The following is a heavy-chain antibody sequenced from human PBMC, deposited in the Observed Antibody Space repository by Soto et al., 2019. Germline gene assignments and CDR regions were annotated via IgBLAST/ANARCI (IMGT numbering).Heavy chain of an antibody. CDR2: IHYSGIT. J-gene: IGHJ5*02. V-gene: IGHV4-31*03. CDR1: GGSFSSDGSY. D-gene: IGHD3-22*01. CDR3: ARYYHDSGGYSNWVDP. Sequence: SETLSLTCTVSGGSFSSDGSYWTWIRQHPGEGLEWIGYIHYSGITYYNPSLKSRLTISIDTSKNQFSLKLSSVTAADTAVYYCARYYHDSGGYSNWVDPWGQGTLVTVSS.